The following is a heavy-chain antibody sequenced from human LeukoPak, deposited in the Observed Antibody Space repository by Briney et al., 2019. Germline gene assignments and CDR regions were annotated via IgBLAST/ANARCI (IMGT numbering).Heavy chain of an antibody. Sequence: SETLSLTCTVSGGSISSSSYYWGWIRQPPGKGLEWIGSIYYSGSTYYNPSLKSRVTISVDTSRNQFSLRLTSVTAADTAVYFCARATPWLLPGYWGQGTLVTVSS. CDR3: ARATPWLLPGY. V-gene: IGHV4-39*07. CDR2: IYYSGST. CDR1: GGSISSSSYY. D-gene: IGHD3-22*01. J-gene: IGHJ4*02.